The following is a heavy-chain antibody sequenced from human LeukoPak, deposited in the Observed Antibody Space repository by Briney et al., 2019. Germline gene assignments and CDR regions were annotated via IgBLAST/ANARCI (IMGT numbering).Heavy chain of an antibody. J-gene: IGHJ6*04. D-gene: IGHD3-10*01. Sequence: GSLRLSCAASGFTFSSYGMHWVRQAPGKGLEWVAVIWYDGSNKYYADSVKGRFTISRDNAKNTLYLQMNSLRAEDTAVYYCARDRMVRGVMDYYYYGMDVWGKGTTVTVSS. V-gene: IGHV3-33*01. CDR3: ARDRMVRGVMDYYYYGMDV. CDR2: IWYDGSNK. CDR1: GFTFSSYG.